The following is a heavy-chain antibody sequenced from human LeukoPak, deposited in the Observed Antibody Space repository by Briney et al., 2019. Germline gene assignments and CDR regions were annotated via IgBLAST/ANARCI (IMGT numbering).Heavy chain of an antibody. CDR3: AKGGSSAWYARFDY. Sequence: PGGSLRLSCAASGFTFDDYAMHWVRQAPGKGLEWVSGITWNSGSIVYADSVKGRFTISRDNAKNSLYLQMNSLRAEDTALYYCAKGGSSAWYARFDYWGQGTLVTVSS. J-gene: IGHJ4*02. D-gene: IGHD6-19*01. CDR1: GFTFDDYA. V-gene: IGHV3-9*01. CDR2: ITWNSGSI.